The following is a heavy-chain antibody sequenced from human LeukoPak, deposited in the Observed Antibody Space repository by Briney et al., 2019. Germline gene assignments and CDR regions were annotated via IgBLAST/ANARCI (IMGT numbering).Heavy chain of an antibody. CDR1: GYTFTSYG. CDR3: ATFHRGSSGWATRGFSY. D-gene: IGHD6-19*01. V-gene: IGHV1-18*01. CDR2: ISAYNGNT. J-gene: IGHJ4*02. Sequence: ASVKVSCKASGYTFTSYGISWVRQAPGQGLEWMGWISAYNGNTNYAQKFQGRVTMTEDTSTDTAYMELSSLRSEDTAVYYCATFHRGSSGWATRGFSYWGQGTPVTVSS.